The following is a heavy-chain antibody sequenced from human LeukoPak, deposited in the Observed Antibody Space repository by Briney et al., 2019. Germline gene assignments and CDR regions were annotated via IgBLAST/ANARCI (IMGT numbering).Heavy chain of an antibody. CDR1: GYTFTSYY. J-gene: IGHJ4*02. Sequence: GASVKVSCKASGYTFTSYYMHWVRQAPGQGLEWMGRIIPIFGIANYAQKFQGRVTITADKSTSTAYMELSSLRSEDTAVYYCARARSYYYDSSGYYPAFDYWGQGTLVTVSS. V-gene: IGHV1-69*04. CDR2: IIPIFGIA. D-gene: IGHD3-22*01. CDR3: ARARSYYYDSSGYYPAFDY.